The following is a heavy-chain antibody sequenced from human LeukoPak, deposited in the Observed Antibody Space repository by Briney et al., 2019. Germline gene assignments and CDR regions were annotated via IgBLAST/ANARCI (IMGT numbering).Heavy chain of an antibody. V-gene: IGHV3-21*01. J-gene: IGHJ4*02. CDR3: AIDGVRWH. CDR1: GFTFSSYS. CDR2: ISSSSSYI. Sequence: GGSLRLTCAASGFTFSSYSMNWVRQAPGKGLEWVSSISSSSSYIYYADSVKGRFTISRDNAKNSLYLQMNSLRAEDTAVYYCAIDGVRWHWGQGTLVTASS. D-gene: IGHD3-10*01.